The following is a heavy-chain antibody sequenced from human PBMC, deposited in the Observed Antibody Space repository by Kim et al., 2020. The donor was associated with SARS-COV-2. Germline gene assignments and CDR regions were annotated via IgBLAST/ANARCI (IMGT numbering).Heavy chain of an antibody. CDR1: GFTFSSYW. Sequence: GGSLRLSCAASGFTFSSYWMSWVRQAPGKGLEWVANVKQEGSEKYYVDSVKGRFTISRDNAKNSLYLQMSSLRAEDTAVYYCARDLLGAVAGTSDYWGQGTLVTVSS. V-gene: IGHV3-7*01. CDR2: VKQEGSEK. D-gene: IGHD6-19*01. CDR3: ARDLLGAVAGTSDY. J-gene: IGHJ4*02.